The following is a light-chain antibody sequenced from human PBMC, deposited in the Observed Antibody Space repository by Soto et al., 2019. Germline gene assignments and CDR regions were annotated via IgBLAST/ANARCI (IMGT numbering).Light chain of an antibody. CDR3: QHYHTS. V-gene: IGKV3-20*01. J-gene: IGKJ4*01. CDR1: QSVSSSY. CDR2: GAS. Sequence: EIVLTQSPGTLSLSPGERATLSCRASQSVSSSYLAWYQQKPGQAPRLLMYGASSRATGIPDRFSGRGSGTDFTLTITRLEPEDFAVYYCQHYHTSFGGGTKVEIK.